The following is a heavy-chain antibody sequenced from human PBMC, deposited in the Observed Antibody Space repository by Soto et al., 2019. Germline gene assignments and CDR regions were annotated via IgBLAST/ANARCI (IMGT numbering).Heavy chain of an antibody. CDR3: ARQRRQQLVRVVGY. J-gene: IGHJ4*02. V-gene: IGHV4-31*03. CDR2: IYYSGST. D-gene: IGHD6-13*01. CDR1: GGSISSGGYY. Sequence: QVQLQESGPGLVKPSQTLSLTCTVSGGSISSGGYYWSWIRQHPGKGLEWIGYIYYSGSTYYNPSLKSRVTISVDTSKNHCSLNLSSVTAAATAVYYCARQRRQQLVRVVGYWGQGTLVTVAS.